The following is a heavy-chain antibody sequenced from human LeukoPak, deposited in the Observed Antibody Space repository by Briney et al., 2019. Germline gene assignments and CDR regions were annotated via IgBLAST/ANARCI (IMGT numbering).Heavy chain of an antibody. CDR3: AKYERATSDAFDV. CDR2: ISGSGGNT. D-gene: IGHD2-2*01. V-gene: IGHV3-23*01. CDR1: GFTFSSYD. Sequence: GGSLRLSCAASGFTFSSYDMSWVRQAPGKGLEWVSHISGSGGNTYYADSVKGRFTISRDNSKNTLYLQMNSLRAEDTAAYYWAKYERATSDAFDVWGQGTMVAVSS. J-gene: IGHJ3*01.